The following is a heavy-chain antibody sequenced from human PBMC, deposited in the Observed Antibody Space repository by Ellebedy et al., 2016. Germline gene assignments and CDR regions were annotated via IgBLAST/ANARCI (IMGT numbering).Heavy chain of an antibody. CDR2: VTTHSSDI. J-gene: IGHJ4*02. D-gene: IGHD4-23*01. CDR1: GYIFSNYP. CDR3: AREGWQLKAGAKHFYFDY. Sequence: ASVKVSCKASGYIFSNYPISWVRQAPGQGLEWMGWVTTHSSDIYYAQSFQGRVTMTIDTSTSTAYMDLRSLRSDDTAIYYCAREGWQLKAGAKHFYFDYWGQGSLVTVSS. V-gene: IGHV1-18*01.